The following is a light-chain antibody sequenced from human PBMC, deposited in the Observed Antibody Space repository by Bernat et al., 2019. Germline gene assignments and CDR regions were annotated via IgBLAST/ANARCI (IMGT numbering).Light chain of an antibody. CDR1: QDISNY. Sequence: DVQLTQSPSFLSASVGERVTITCRASQDISNYLAWYQQRPGRAPELLIYSASTLQSGVPSRFSGSGSGTQFTLTISSLQPEDFAIYYCQQLRGFPPFAFGPETKVDV. CDR3: QQLRGFPPFA. J-gene: IGKJ3*01. V-gene: IGKV1-9*01. CDR2: SAS.